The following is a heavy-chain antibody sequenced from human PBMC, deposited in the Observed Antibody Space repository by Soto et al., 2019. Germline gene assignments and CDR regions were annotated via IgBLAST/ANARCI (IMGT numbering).Heavy chain of an antibody. CDR3: ASGPYYYDSSGYYPFDY. V-gene: IGHV4-34*01. D-gene: IGHD3-22*01. J-gene: IGHJ4*02. CDR1: GGSFSGYY. CDR2: INHSGST. Sequence: SETLSLTCAVYGGSFSGYYWSWIRQPPGKGLEWIGEINHSGSTNYNPSLKSRVTISVDTSKNQFSLKLSSVTAADTAVYYCASGPYYYDSSGYYPFDYWVQGTLVTVSS.